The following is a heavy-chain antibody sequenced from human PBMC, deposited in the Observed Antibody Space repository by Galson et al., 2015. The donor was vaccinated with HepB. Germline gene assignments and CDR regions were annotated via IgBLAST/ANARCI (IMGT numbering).Heavy chain of an antibody. Sequence: SLRLSCAASRFIFSIYAMHWVRQAPGKGLEWVAVMSYDGSIKYYADSVKGRFTISRDNSKKILYLQMNSLRAEDTAVYYCARGNKFFYDSSGYRLDSWGQGTPVTVSS. J-gene: IGHJ4*02. CDR3: ARGNKFFYDSSGYRLDS. V-gene: IGHV3-30*04. CDR1: RFIFSIYA. CDR2: MSYDGSIK. D-gene: IGHD3-22*01.